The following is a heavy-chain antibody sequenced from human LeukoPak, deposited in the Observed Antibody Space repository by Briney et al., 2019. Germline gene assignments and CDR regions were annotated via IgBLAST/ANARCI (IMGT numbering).Heavy chain of an antibody. D-gene: IGHD2-15*01. CDR2: IKQDGSEK. Sequence: GGSLRLSCAASGFTFGSYWMSWVRQAPGKGLEWVANIKQDGSEKYYVDSVKGRFTISRDNAKNSLYLQMNSLRAEDTAVYYCARESCSGGSCYYSAEYFLHWGQGTLVTVSS. V-gene: IGHV3-7*01. CDR3: ARESCSGGSCYYSAEYFLH. CDR1: GFTFGSYW. J-gene: IGHJ1*01.